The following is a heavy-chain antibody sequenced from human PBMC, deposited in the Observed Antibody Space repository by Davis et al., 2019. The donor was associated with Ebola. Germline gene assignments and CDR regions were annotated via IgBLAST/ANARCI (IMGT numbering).Heavy chain of an antibody. CDR1: GFTFSSYS. CDR2: ISSSSSTI. CDR3: AREGGYCSSTSCSLGFDP. Sequence: GESLKISCAASGFTFSSYSMNWVRQAPGKGLEWVSYISSSSSTIYYADSVKGRFTISRDNAKNSLYLQMNSLRDEDTAVYYCAREGGYCSSTSCSLGFDPWGQGTLVTVSS. V-gene: IGHV3-48*02. J-gene: IGHJ5*02. D-gene: IGHD2-2*01.